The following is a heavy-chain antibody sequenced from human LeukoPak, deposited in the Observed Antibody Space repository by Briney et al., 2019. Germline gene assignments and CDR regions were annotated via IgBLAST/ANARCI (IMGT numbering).Heavy chain of an antibody. CDR3: CNICMCGSGRTCYSGHY. D-gene: IGHD2-15*01. J-gene: IGHJ4*02. Sequence: PGGSQTLPCTACGFIYHNCPERCLRQAPGKGLEWVSTISPSGGSTYYADSVKGRFTISRDFSKNTLCLQMNIWRTEYTHQTWWCNICMCGSGRTCYSGHYWGQGTLVTVSS. V-gene: IGHV3-23*01. CDR2: ISPSGGST. CDR1: GFIYHNCP.